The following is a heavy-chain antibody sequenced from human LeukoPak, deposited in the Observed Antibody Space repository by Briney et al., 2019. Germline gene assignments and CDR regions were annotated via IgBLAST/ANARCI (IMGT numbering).Heavy chain of an antibody. CDR2: IYYSGST. CDR3: ARDRVDCSSTSCYFPGAYYYYGMDV. J-gene: IGHJ6*02. CDR1: GGSISSGGYY. V-gene: IGHV4-31*03. D-gene: IGHD2-2*01. Sequence: KPSETLSLTCTVSGGSISSGGYYWSWIRQHPGKGLEWLGYIYYSGSTYYNPSLKSRVTISVDTSKNQFSLKLSSVTAADTAVYYCARDRVDCSSTSCYFPGAYYYYGMDVWGQGTTVTVSS.